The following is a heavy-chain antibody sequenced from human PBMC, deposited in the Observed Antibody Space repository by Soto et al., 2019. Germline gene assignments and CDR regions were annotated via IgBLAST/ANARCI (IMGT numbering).Heavy chain of an antibody. Sequence: ASVKVSCKASGYTFTSYGISWVRQAPGQGLEWMGWISAYNGNTNYAQKLQGRVTMTTDTSTSTAYMELRSLRSDDTAVYYCARDLGEQLFLNVDAFDIWGQGTMVTVSS. CDR3: ARDLGEQLFLNVDAFDI. D-gene: IGHD6-6*01. J-gene: IGHJ3*02. CDR2: ISAYNGNT. V-gene: IGHV1-18*01. CDR1: GYTFTSYG.